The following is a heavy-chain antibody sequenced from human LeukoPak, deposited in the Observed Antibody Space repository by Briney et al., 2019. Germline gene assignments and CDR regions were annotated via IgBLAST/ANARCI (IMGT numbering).Heavy chain of an antibody. V-gene: IGHV1-46*01. CDR1: AYTFTTYY. D-gene: IGHD2-21*02. Sequence: ASVTVSCTASAYTFTTYYIHWVRQAPGQGLQWMGIIDPSGGSTSYSQKYQGRVTMTRDTSTTTVYMELSSLRSEDTAIYYCARGQLSVTYFHYWGQGALVTVSP. CDR2: IDPSGGST. J-gene: IGHJ4*02. CDR3: ARGQLSVTYFHY.